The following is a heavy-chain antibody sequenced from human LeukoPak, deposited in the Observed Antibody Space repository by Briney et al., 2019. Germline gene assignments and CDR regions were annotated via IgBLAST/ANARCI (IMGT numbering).Heavy chain of an antibody. V-gene: IGHV3-23*01. CDR3: AKVEGASKASVY. CDR1: GFPFSNYA. Sequence: GSLRLSCAAAGFPFSNYAMTWVRQAPGKGLEWVSSISGSGGSTYYADSVKGRFTISRDNSKNTLYLQMYSLRAEDTAVYYCAKVEGASKASVYWGQGALITVSS. CDR2: ISGSGGST. D-gene: IGHD1-1*01. J-gene: IGHJ4*02.